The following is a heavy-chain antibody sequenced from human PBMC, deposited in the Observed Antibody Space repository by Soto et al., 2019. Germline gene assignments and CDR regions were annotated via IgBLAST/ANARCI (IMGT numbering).Heavy chain of an antibody. CDR2: IYYSGST. Sequence: SETLSLTCTVSGGSISSYYWSWIRQPPGKGLEWIGYIYYSGSTNYNPSLKSRVTISVDTSKNQFSLKLSSVTAADTAVYYCAREPYYYYMDVWGKGTTVTVSS. CDR1: GGSISSYY. V-gene: IGHV4-59*01. J-gene: IGHJ6*03. CDR3: AREPYYYYMDV.